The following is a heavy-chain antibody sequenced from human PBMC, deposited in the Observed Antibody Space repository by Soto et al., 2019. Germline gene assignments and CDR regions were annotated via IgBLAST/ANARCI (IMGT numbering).Heavy chain of an antibody. Sequence: SETLSLTCAVYGGSFSGYYWSWIRQPPGKGLEWIGEINHSGSTNYNPSLKSRVIISVDTSKNQFSLKLSSVTAADTAVYYCARGSGYCSGGSCYPAFDYYGMDVWGQGTTVTVSS. CDR2: INHSGST. CDR1: GGSFSGYY. V-gene: IGHV4-34*01. J-gene: IGHJ6*02. D-gene: IGHD2-15*01. CDR3: ARGSGYCSGGSCYPAFDYYGMDV.